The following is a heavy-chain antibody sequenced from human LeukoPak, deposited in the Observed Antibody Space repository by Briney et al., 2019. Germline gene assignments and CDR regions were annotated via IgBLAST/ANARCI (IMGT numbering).Heavy chain of an antibody. V-gene: IGHV1-69*04. CDR1: GGTFSSYA. Sequence: ASVKVSCKASGGTFSSYAISWVRQAPGQGLEWMGRIIPILGIANYAQKFQGRVTITADKSTSTAYMELSSLRSEDTAVYYCARGGWLSSDAFDIWGQGTMVTVSS. CDR3: ARGGWLSSDAFDI. D-gene: IGHD3-22*01. CDR2: IIPILGIA. J-gene: IGHJ3*02.